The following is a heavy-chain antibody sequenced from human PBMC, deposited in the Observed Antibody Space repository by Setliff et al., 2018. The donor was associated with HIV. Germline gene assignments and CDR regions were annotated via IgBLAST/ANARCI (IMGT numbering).Heavy chain of an antibody. CDR1: GFSFTSYW. J-gene: IGHJ5*01. V-gene: IGHV5-51*01. D-gene: IGHD3-10*01. CDR3: ARHFGYNPGWFDS. Sequence: GESLKISCKGSGFSFTSYWISWVRQMPGKGLEWMGIIYPGDSDTRYSPSFQGQVTISADKSISTAYLQWSSLRTSDTAIYYCARHFGYNPGWFDSWGQGTLVTVSS. CDR2: IYPGDSDT.